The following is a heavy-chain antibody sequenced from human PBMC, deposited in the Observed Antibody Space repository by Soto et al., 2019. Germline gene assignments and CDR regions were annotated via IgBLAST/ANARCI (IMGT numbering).Heavy chain of an antibody. J-gene: IGHJ4*02. V-gene: IGHV4-31*03. D-gene: IGHD3-16*02. CDR1: GESIINGGYY. Sequence: SETLSPTCSVSGESIINGGYYWSWIRQHPGKGLEWIGYIYYTGSSYYTPTLKVRVTLSVDTSKNQFSLKMSSVTGGDTAVYYCARIEATGFGVVIVISKEFDSWGQGTVVGVSS. CDR3: ARIEATGFGVVIVISKEFDS. CDR2: IYYTGSS.